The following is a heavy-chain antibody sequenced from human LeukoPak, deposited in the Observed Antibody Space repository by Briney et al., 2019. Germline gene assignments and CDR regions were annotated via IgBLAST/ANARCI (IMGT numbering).Heavy chain of an antibody. Sequence: GGSLRLSCAASGFTFSSYWMSWVRQAPGKGLEWVANIKQDGSEKYYVDSVKGRFTISRDNAKNSLYLQMNSLRAEDTAVYYCARERYDYVWGSYRTGAGSYFDYWGQGTLVTVSS. CDR1: GFTFSSYW. V-gene: IGHV3-7*01. CDR2: IKQDGSEK. D-gene: IGHD3-16*02. CDR3: ARERYDYVWGSYRTGAGSYFDY. J-gene: IGHJ4*02.